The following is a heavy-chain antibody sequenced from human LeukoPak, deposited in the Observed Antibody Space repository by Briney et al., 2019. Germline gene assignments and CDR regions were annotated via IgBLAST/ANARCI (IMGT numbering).Heavy chain of an antibody. D-gene: IGHD3-9*01. CDR3: ARSPGELRYFDWLGY. Sequence: ASVKVSCKASGYTFTSYAMHWVRQAPGQRLEWMGWINAGNGNTKYSQKFQGRVTITRDTSASTAYMELSSLRSEDTAVYYCARSPGELRYFDWLGYWGQGTLVTVSS. J-gene: IGHJ4*02. CDR1: GYTFTSYA. CDR2: INAGNGNT. V-gene: IGHV1-3*01.